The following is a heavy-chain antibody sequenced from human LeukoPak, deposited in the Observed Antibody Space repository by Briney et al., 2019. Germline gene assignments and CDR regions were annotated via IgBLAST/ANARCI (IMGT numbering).Heavy chain of an antibody. CDR2: IYYTGTT. J-gene: IGHJ5*02. V-gene: IGHV4-59*02. CDR3: ARGGGWFDP. Sequence: PSETLSLTCTVSGGSVINYYWSWIRQAPGKELEWIGYIYYTGTTNYNPSLKSRVTMSMDRSNHEFSLKVRSVTAADTAVYYCARGGGWFDPWGQGTLVSVSS. CDR1: GGSVINYY. D-gene: IGHD3-10*01.